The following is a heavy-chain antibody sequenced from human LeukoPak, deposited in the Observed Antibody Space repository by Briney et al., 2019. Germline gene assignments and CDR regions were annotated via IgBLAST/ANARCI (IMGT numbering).Heavy chain of an antibody. V-gene: IGHV3-21*01. Sequence: GGSLRLSCAASDFIFSSYSMTWVRQAPGKGLEWVSFIRSGSTVTYYADSVKGRFTISRDNAKNSLYLQMNSLRVEDTAVYYCARSIAVGGTARFDYWGQGTLVIVSS. D-gene: IGHD6-19*01. CDR2: IRSGSTVT. CDR3: ARSIAVGGTARFDY. CDR1: DFIFSSYS. J-gene: IGHJ4*02.